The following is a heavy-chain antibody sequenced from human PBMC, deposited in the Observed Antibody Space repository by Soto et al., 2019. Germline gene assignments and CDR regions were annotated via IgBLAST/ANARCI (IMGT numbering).Heavy chain of an antibody. J-gene: IGHJ4*02. Sequence: ASVKVSCKTSGFTFTSYPFSWVRQAPGQGLEWLAWVHPYEGTTKVAHQFRDRITLTTDASAATVFMELTRLTSDDTAVYFCAREYYSSTTWIDYWGPGALVTVSS. CDR3: AREYYSSTTWIDY. V-gene: IGHV1-18*04. CDR1: GFTFTSYP. CDR2: VHPYEGTT. D-gene: IGHD1-26*01.